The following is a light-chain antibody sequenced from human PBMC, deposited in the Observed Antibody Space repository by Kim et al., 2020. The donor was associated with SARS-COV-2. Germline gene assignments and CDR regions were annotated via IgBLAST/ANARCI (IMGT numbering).Light chain of an antibody. J-gene: IGLJ3*02. CDR2: RDS. CDR1: NIGSKN. CDR3: QVWNSSTGV. Sequence: SYELTQPLSVSVALGQTARITCGGNNIGSKNVHWYQQKPGQARVLVIYRDSNRPSGIPERFSGSNSGNTATLTVSRAQAGDEADYYCQVWNSSTGVFGGGTQLTVL. V-gene: IGLV3-9*01.